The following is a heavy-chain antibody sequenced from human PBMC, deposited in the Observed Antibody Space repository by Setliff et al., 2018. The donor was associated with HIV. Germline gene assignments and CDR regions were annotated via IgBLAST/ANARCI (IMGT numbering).Heavy chain of an antibody. D-gene: IGHD3-10*01. Sequence: PSETLSLTCTVSGGSISSGSYFWSWIRQHAGKGLEGIGRIYTSGNTNYNPSLKSRVPISVDTSKNQFSLKLSSVTAADTAVYYCARGAELLWFGELHNIPYFDYWGQGTLVTVSS. CDR3: ARGAELLWFGELHNIPYFDY. CDR2: IYTSGNT. V-gene: IGHV4-61*02. CDR1: GGSISSGSYF. J-gene: IGHJ4*02.